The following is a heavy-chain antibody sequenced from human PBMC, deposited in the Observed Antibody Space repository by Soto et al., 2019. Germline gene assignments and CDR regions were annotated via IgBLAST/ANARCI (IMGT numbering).Heavy chain of an antibody. V-gene: IGHV3-23*01. J-gene: IGHJ4*02. CDR1: GFTFSKYA. CDR3: AKDRVPNYSNGYYSILVDS. CDR2: ISYNGGGT. D-gene: IGHD3-22*01. Sequence: PGGSLRLSCAASGFTFSKYAMTCARQAPGKGLEWVSAISYNGGGTYYADSVKGRFTVSRDNSKNTLYLQMHSLRAEDTAVYYCAKDRVPNYSNGYYSILVDSRAQRTLVTVS.